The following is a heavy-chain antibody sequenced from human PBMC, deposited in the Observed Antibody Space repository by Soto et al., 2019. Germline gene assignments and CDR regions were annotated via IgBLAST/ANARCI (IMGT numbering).Heavy chain of an antibody. Sequence: QVQLVQSGAEVKKPGASVKVSCKASGYTFTTYDVNWMRQATGQGPEWLGWMNPYNGDTGYAQKFQGRVTVTRDTSMNTAYLELSSLTYEDTAVYYCARNRRETGDFDYWGQGTLVTVSS. CDR2: MNPYNGDT. D-gene: IGHD7-27*01. CDR3: ARNRRETGDFDY. CDR1: GYTFTTYD. J-gene: IGHJ4*02. V-gene: IGHV1-8*02.